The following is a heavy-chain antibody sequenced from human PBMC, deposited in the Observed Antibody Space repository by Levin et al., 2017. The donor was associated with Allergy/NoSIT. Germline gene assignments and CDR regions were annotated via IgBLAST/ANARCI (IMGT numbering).Heavy chain of an antibody. CDR2: INPSGGST. CDR1: GYTFTSYY. V-gene: IGHV1-46*01. D-gene: IGHD1-26*01. CDR3: ARVKSRWELGGPLGY. J-gene: IGHJ4*02. Sequence: ASVKVSCKASGYTFTSYYMHWVRQAPGQGLEWMGIINPSGGSTSYAQKFQGRVTMTRDTSTSTVYMELSSLRSEDTAVYYCARVKSRWELGGPLGYWGQGTLVTVSS.